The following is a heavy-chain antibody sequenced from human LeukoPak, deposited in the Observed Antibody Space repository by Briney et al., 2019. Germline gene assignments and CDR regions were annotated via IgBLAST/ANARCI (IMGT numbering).Heavy chain of an antibody. CDR2: ISSSSSYI. Sequence: GGSLRLSCAASGFTFSSYSMNWVRQAPGKGLEWVSSISSSSSYIYYADSVKGRFTISRDNSKNTLYLQMNSLRAEDTAVYYCAREGDTAYDAFDIWGQGTMVTVSS. CDR1: GFTFSSYS. J-gene: IGHJ3*02. CDR3: AREGDTAYDAFDI. V-gene: IGHV3-21*01. D-gene: IGHD5-18*01.